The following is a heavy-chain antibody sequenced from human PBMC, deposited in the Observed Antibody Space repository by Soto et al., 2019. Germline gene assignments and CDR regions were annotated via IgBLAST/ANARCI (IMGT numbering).Heavy chain of an antibody. D-gene: IGHD3-22*01. CDR1: GFTFGDYA. Sequence: HPGGSLRLSCTASGFTFGDYAMSWFRQAPGKGLEWVGFIRSKAYGGTTEYAASVKGRFTISRDDSKSIAYLQMNSLKTEDTAVYYCTPGSSGYPSGMDVWGQGPTVTVSS. CDR3: TPGSSGYPSGMDV. V-gene: IGHV3-49*03. CDR2: IRSKAYGGTT. J-gene: IGHJ6*02.